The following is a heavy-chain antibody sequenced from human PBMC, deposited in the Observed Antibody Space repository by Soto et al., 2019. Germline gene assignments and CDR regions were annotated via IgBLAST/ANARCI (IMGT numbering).Heavy chain of an antibody. CDR1: GYTLTSYG. D-gene: IGHD3-22*01. J-gene: IGHJ5*02. CDR2: ISAYNGNT. CDR3: ARDAVPYYYDSSGYSGHNWLER. V-gene: IGHV1-18*01. Sequence: ASVKVSCKASGYTLTSYGISWVRQAPGQGLEWMGWISAYNGNTNYAQKLQGRVTMTTDTSTSTAYMELRSLRSDDTSVYYCARDAVPYYYDSSGYSGHNWLERWGQGTLVTVSS.